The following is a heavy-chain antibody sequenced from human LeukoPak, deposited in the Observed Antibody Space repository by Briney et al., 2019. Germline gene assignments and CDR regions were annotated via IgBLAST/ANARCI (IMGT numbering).Heavy chain of an antibody. Sequence: GGSLRLSCAASGFTFDDYAMHWVRQASGKGLEWVSHITWDGGSTHYADSVEGRFTISRDNREDSLYLQMNSLRPEDTALYYCAKDRAARGRGNYFYMDVWGKGTTVTVSS. CDR3: AKDRAARGRGNYFYMDV. D-gene: IGHD2/OR15-2a*01. CDR1: GFTFDDYA. V-gene: IGHV3-43D*03. CDR2: ITWDGGST. J-gene: IGHJ6*03.